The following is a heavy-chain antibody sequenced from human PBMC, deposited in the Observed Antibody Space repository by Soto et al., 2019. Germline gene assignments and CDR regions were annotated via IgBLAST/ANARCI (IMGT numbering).Heavy chain of an antibody. V-gene: IGHV3-48*02. CDR3: AREAATLNWFDP. CDR1: GFTFSSYS. CDR2: ISSSSSTK. Sequence: GGSLRLSCAASGFTFSSYSMNWVRQAPGKGLEWVSYISSSSSTKYYADSVKGRFTISRDNAKNSLYLQMNSLRDEDTAVYYCAREAATLNWFDPWGQGTLVTVSS. J-gene: IGHJ5*02. D-gene: IGHD6-25*01.